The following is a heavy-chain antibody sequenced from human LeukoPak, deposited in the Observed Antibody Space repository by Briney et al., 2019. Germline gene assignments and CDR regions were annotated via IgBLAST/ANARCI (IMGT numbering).Heavy chain of an antibody. Sequence: PGGSLRLSCAASGFTFSSYSMNWVRQAPGKGLEWVSAISGSGGSTYYADSVKGRFTISRDNSKNTLYLQMNSLRAEDTAVYYCAKAPRPHFIAVAGTDYYFDYWGQGTLVTVSS. CDR3: AKAPRPHFIAVAGTDYYFDY. CDR2: ISGSGGST. J-gene: IGHJ4*02. D-gene: IGHD6-19*01. CDR1: GFTFSSYS. V-gene: IGHV3-23*01.